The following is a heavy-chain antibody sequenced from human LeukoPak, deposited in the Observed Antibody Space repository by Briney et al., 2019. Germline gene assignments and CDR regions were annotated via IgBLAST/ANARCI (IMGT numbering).Heavy chain of an antibody. V-gene: IGHV1-18*01. Sequence: ASVKVSCKASGYTFTSYGISWVRQAPGQGLEWMGWISAYNGNTNYAQKLQGRVTMTTDTSTSTAYMELRSLRSDDTAVYYCAREVKQQLVNPPYYYYYYMDVWGKGTTVTVSS. J-gene: IGHJ6*03. CDR2: ISAYNGNT. CDR1: GYTFTSYG. D-gene: IGHD6-13*01. CDR3: AREVKQQLVNPPYYYYYYMDV.